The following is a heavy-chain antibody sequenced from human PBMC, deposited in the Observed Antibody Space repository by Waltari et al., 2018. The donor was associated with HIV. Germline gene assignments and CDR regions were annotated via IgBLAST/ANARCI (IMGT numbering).Heavy chain of an antibody. D-gene: IGHD6-19*01. V-gene: IGHV4-34*01. CDR1: HEAFNNYF. CDR2: IRHGRGT. J-gene: IGHJ4*02. Sequence: QVQLHQRGAGLLKPSETLSLTCAVYHEAFNNYFWNWLRQSPGKGLEWIAEIRHGRGTNYNPSLKSRVTLSIDMSKTQFSLNLTSVTAADTAVYYCARGSLRGTTVAGTNFGHWGQGNLVTVSS. CDR3: ARGSLRGTTVAGTNFGH.